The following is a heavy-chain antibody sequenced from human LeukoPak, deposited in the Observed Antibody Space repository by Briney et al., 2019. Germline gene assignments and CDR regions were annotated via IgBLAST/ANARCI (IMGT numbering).Heavy chain of an antibody. CDR2: ISGSGIST. J-gene: IGHJ5*01. CDR3: AKDRLKGIAAAGTGWYDS. V-gene: IGHV3-23*01. D-gene: IGHD6-13*01. CDR1: GLTFSSYA. Sequence: GGSLRLSRAASGLTFSSYAMSWVRQAPGKGLEWVAGISGSGISTLYADSVQGRFIISRDNSNNTLYLEMNNLRAEDTAVYYCAKDRLKGIAAAGTGWYDSWGQGALVTVSS.